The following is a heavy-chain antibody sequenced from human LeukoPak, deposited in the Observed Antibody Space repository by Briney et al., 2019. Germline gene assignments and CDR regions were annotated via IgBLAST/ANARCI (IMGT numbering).Heavy chain of an antibody. CDR3: AKEVGIVPAAIDY. Sequence: QSGGSLRLFCAASGFTFSSYGMHWVRQAPGKGLEWVAFIRYDGSNKYYADSVKGRFTISRDNSKNTLYLQLNSLRAEDTALYYCAKEVGIVPAAIDYWGQGTLVTVSS. V-gene: IGHV3-30*02. CDR1: GFTFSSYG. J-gene: IGHJ4*02. CDR2: IRYDGSNK. D-gene: IGHD2-2*01.